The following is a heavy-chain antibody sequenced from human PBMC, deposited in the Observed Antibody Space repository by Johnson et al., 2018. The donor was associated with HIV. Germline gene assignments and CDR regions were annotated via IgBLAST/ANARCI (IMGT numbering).Heavy chain of an antibody. D-gene: IGHD6-25*01. Sequence: VQLVESGGGLIQPGGSLRLSCAASGFTVSTNYMSWVRQAPGRGLEWVSIIYSGGSTFYADSVKGRFTISRDTSKNTLYLQMNSLRGEDTAVYYCATIAAHGAAFDIWGQGTVVTVSS. CDR3: ATIAAHGAAFDI. CDR2: IYSGGST. J-gene: IGHJ3*02. CDR1: GFTVSTNY. V-gene: IGHV3-53*01.